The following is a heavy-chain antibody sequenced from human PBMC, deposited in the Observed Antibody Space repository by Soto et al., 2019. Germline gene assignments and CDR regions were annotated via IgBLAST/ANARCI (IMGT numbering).Heavy chain of an antibody. CDR1: GFTLQNYA. J-gene: IGHJ5*02. V-gene: IGHV3-23*01. Sequence: GGSLRLSCTASGFTLQNYAMAWVRQAPGKGLEWVSTLIGGHYGTAYSYSVKGRFTVSRDNSKNCLYLQMNSLGVEDTAMYFCAKGKSTGEIDWFDPWGQGSLVTVYS. D-gene: IGHD3-10*01. CDR3: AKGKSTGEIDWFDP. CDR2: LIGGHYGT.